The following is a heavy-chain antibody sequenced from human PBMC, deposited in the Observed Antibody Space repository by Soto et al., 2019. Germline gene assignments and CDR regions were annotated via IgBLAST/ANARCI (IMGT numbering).Heavy chain of an antibody. V-gene: IGHV3-30-3*01. J-gene: IGHJ4*02. CDR2: ISNDGSNK. D-gene: IGHD2-15*01. Sequence: QVQLVETGEGVVQPGRSLRLSCAASGFTFSSYAMHWVRQAPGKGLEWVAVISNDGSNKYYADSVKGRFTISRDNSKNTLYLQMNSLRGEDTAVYYCARDGLLGYFDYWGQGTLVTVSS. CDR3: ARDGLLGYFDY. CDR1: GFTFSSYA.